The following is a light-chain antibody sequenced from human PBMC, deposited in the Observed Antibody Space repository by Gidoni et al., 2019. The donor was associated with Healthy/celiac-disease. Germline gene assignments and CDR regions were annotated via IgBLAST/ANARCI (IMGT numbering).Light chain of an antibody. V-gene: IGKV1-39*01. J-gene: IGKJ4*01. CDR1: QTIRSY. CDR2: AAS. Sequence: DIQMTKSPSSLSASVGDRVTITCRASQTIRSYLNWYQQKPWKAPKLLIYAASSLQSGVPTRFSGSGSGTDFTLTISSLQPEDFATYYCQQSYSTPLTFGGGTKVGIK. CDR3: QQSYSTPLT.